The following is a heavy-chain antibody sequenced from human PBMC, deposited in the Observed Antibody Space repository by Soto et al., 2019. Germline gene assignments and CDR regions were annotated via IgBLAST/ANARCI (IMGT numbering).Heavy chain of an antibody. Sequence: ASVKVSCKASGYTFTGYYMHWVRQAPGQGLEWMGWINPNSGGTNYAQKFQGWVTTTRDTSISTAYMELSRLRSDDTAVYYCARDDREFSGFDPWGQGTLVTVSS. CDR1: GYTFTGYY. V-gene: IGHV1-2*04. D-gene: IGHD3-22*01. CDR3: ARDDREFSGFDP. CDR2: INPNSGGT. J-gene: IGHJ5*02.